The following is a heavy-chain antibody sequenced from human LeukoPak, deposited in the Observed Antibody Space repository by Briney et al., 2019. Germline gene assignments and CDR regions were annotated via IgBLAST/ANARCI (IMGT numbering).Heavy chain of an antibody. CDR1: GYTFTSYD. J-gene: IGHJ5*02. Sequence: GASVKVSCKASGYTFTSYDINWVRQATGQGLEWMGWMNPNSGNTGYAQKFQGRVTMTRNTSISTDYMELSSLRSEDTAVYYCARHPRFDSSSWYPWFDPWGQGTLVTVSS. V-gene: IGHV1-8*01. D-gene: IGHD6-13*01. CDR2: MNPNSGNT. CDR3: ARHPRFDSSSWYPWFDP.